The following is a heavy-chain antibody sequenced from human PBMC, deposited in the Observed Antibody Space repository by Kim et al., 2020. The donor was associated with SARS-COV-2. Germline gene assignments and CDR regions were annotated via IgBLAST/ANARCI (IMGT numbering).Heavy chain of an antibody. J-gene: IGHJ2*01. CDR1: GFTFSSYA. Sequence: GGSLRLSCAASGFTFSSYAIGWVRQAPGKGLEWVSSISGSGDKTYYADSVKGRFTISRDNSKNTLFLQMNSLGAEDTAVYYCAKDRWGPAAATWYFDLWGRGTLVAVSS. D-gene: IGHD6-13*01. CDR2: ISGSGDKT. V-gene: IGHV3-23*01. CDR3: AKDRWGPAAATWYFDL.